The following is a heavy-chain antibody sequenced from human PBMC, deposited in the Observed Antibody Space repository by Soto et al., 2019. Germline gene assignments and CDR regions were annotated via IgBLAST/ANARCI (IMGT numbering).Heavy chain of an antibody. D-gene: IGHD3-3*01. CDR3: ARPYYAFWSGYPGWFDP. J-gene: IGHJ5*02. Sequence: QVQLQETGPGLVKPSGTLYLTCTVSGGSISSSNWWRCVRQPPGKGRERIGEDYHSGSNNYNPSLKIRVTISSDKSKTQFSLKLSSVTAADTAVYYCARPYYAFWSGYPGWFDPWGQGTLVTVSS. CDR1: GGSISSSNW. CDR2: DYHSGSN. V-gene: IGHV4-4*02.